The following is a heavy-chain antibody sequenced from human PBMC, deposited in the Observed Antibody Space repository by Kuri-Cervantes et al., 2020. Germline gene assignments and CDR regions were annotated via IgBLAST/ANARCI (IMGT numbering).Heavy chain of an antibody. D-gene: IGHD4-17*01. CDR2: FDPEDGET. Sequence: ASVKVSCKVSRYTLTELSMHWVRQAPGKGLEWMGGFDPEDGETIYAQKFQGRVTMTEDTSTDTAYMELSSLRSEDTAVYYCATGRTTVTYAGGMDVWGQGTTVTVSS. J-gene: IGHJ6*02. CDR3: ATGRTTVTYAGGMDV. V-gene: IGHV1-24*01. CDR1: RYTLTELS.